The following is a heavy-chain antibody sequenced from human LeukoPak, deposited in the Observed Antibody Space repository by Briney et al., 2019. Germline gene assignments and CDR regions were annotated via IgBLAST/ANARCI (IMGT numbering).Heavy chain of an antibody. CDR3: ARDAGNSGYGCDL. Sequence: WGSLRLSCAASGFISSQYGFNWVRQAPGKGLEWVSHIRSTSETFYADSVKGRFTISRDHARNSLYLQMNNLRGEDTAIYYCARDAGNSGYGCDLWGQGTLVTVSS. D-gene: IGHD5-12*01. V-gene: IGHV3-48*01. CDR1: GFISSQYG. CDR2: IRSTSET. J-gene: IGHJ5*02.